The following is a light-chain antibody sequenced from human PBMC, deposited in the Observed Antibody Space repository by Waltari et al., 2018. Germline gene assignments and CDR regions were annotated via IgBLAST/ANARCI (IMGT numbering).Light chain of an antibody. CDR1: QSVSSY. J-gene: IGKJ2*01. V-gene: IGKV3-15*01. CDR2: GAS. CDR3: QQYNNWPPYT. Sequence: EIVMTQSPDTLSVSPGERATLSCRASQSVSSYLAWYQQKPGQSPRLLIYGASTRAPGIPARFSGSGSGTQFTLTIASLQPEDFAVYYCQQYNNWPPYTFGQGTKLEIK.